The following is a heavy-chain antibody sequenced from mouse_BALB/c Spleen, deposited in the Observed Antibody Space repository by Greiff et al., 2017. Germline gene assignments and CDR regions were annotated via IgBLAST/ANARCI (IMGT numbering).Heavy chain of an antibody. CDR1: GDSITSGY. Sequence: EVKLQESGPSLVKPSQTLSLTCSVTGDSITSGYWNWIRKFPGNKLEYMGYISYSGSTYYNPSLKSRISITRDTSKNQYYLQLNSVTTEDTATYYCARNSPHYYGSQYYFDYWGQGTTLTVSS. CDR2: ISYSGST. J-gene: IGHJ2*01. CDR3: ARNSPHYYGSQYYFDY. D-gene: IGHD1-1*01. V-gene: IGHV3-8*02.